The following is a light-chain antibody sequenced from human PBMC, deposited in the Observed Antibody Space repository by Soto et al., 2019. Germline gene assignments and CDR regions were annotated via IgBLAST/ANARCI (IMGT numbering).Light chain of an antibody. CDR2: GAS. Sequence: EIVMTQSPATLSVSPGERATLSCRASQSVSSNLAWYQQKPGQAPRLLIYGASTRATGIPARFSGSGSGTEFTLTISSLQSEDFSLYYCQQYNNWSTTFGQGTKVEIK. CDR1: QSVSSN. V-gene: IGKV3-15*01. CDR3: QQYNNWSTT. J-gene: IGKJ1*01.